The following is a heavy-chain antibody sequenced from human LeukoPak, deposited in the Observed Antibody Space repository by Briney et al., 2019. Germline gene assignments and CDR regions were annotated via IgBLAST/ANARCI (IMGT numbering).Heavy chain of an antibody. CDR3: ARHWGSGWYQYFDL. J-gene: IGHJ2*01. V-gene: IGHV4-39*01. CDR2: IYYSGST. D-gene: IGHD6-19*01. Sequence: SGTLSLTCTVSGGSISSSSYYWGWIRQPPGKGLEWIGSIYYSGSTYYNPSLKSRVTISVDTSKNQFSLKLSSVTAADTAVYYCARHWGSGWYQYFDLWGRGTLVTVSS. CDR1: GGSISSSSYY.